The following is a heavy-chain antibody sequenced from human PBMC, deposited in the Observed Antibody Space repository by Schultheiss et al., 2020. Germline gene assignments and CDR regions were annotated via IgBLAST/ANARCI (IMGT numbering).Heavy chain of an antibody. Sequence: SETLSLTCAVYGGSFSGYYWSWIRQPPGKGLEWIGEINHSGSTNYNPSLKSRVTISVDTSKNQFSLKLSSVTAADTAVYYCARDRTTPGYYYYGMDVWGQGTTVTVSS. V-gene: IGHV4-34*01. CDR1: GGSFSGYY. D-gene: IGHD4-17*01. CDR3: ARDRTTPGYYYYGMDV. J-gene: IGHJ6*02. CDR2: INHSGST.